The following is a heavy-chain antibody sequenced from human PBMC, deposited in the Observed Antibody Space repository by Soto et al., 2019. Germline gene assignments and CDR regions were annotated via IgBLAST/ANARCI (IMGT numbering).Heavy chain of an antibody. Sequence: PSETLSLTCTVSGGSISGYHWSWLRQPPGKGLEWLGHIYYTGSLNYNPSLKGRVTVSVDTSKNQFSLRLTSVTAADTAVYFCARAFTYDFWSGSLEGLDVWGVGTKVTVSS. J-gene: IGHJ6*04. CDR2: IYYTGSL. CDR1: GGSISGYH. CDR3: ARAFTYDFWSGSLEGLDV. V-gene: IGHV4-59*01. D-gene: IGHD3-3*01.